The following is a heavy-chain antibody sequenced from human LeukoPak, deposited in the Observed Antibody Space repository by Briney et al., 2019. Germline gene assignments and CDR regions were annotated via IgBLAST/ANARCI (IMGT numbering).Heavy chain of an antibody. Sequence: GGSLRLSCAASGFTFDDYGMSWVRQAPGKWLEWVSGINWNGGSTGYSDSVKGRFTISSVNAKNSLYLQMNSLRAEDTALYYCARAESGYDSSGYYYYFDYWGQGTLVTVSS. CDR2: INWNGGST. CDR1: GFTFDDYG. D-gene: IGHD3-22*01. J-gene: IGHJ4*02. CDR3: ARAESGYDSSGYYYYFDY. V-gene: IGHV3-20*04.